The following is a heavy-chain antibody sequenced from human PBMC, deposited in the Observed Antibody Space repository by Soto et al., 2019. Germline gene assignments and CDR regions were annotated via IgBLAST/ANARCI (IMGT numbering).Heavy chain of an antibody. CDR3: ARDWFGVDY. J-gene: IGHJ4*02. V-gene: IGHV1-18*01. CDR2: INPYNGNT. CDR1: GYTFTSYG. D-gene: IGHD3-16*01. Sequence: QVQLVQSGAEVKKPGASVKVSCKASGYTFTSYGITWVRQAPGQGLEWMGWINPYNGNTNYAQKLQGRVTMTTDTATSTPYMELRSLRSYDTAVYYCARDWFGVDYWGQGTLVTVSS.